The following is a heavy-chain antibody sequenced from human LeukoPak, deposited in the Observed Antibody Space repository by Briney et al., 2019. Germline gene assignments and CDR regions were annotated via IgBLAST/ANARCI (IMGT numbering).Heavy chain of an antibody. CDR2: ISTTGTT. J-gene: IGHJ5*02. Sequence: SETLSLTCTISGGSINNFYWSWIRQPAGKGLEWIGRISTTGTTNYNPSLKSRFTMSLDSSKNQFSLKVTSVTAADTAVYYCARASYCDNTVCHNLAWFGPWGQGALVTVSS. CDR1: GGSINNFY. D-gene: IGHD2/OR15-2a*01. V-gene: IGHV4-4*07. CDR3: ARASYCDNTVCHNLAWFGP.